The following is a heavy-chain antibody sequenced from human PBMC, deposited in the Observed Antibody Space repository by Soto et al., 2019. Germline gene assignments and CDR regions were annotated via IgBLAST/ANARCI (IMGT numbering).Heavy chain of an antibody. CDR3: ARSHFFPDSRGSTFKNLDS. V-gene: IGHV4-61*01. CDR1: AGSLERSNYF. Sequence: KASETLSLTCTVSAGSLERSNYFWNWIRQPPGKGLEWIGHISYSGGSNPTPALKSRVTLSLDIFNHQVSLTLTSVTAADTAMSYSARSHFFPDSRGSTFKNLDSWGQGTLVTVSS. J-gene: IGHJ5*01. D-gene: IGHD3-22*01. CDR2: ISYSGGS.